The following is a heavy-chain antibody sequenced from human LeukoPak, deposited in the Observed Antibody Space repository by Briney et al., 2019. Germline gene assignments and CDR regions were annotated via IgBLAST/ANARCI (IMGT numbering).Heavy chain of an antibody. CDR3: ARARYYGSGSYYLSDY. J-gene: IGHJ4*02. CDR1: GYTFTSHG. V-gene: IGHV1-18*01. D-gene: IGHD3-10*01. CDR2: ISAYNGNT. Sequence: ASAKVSCKASGYTFTSHGISWVRQAPGQGLEWMGWISAYNGNTNYAQKLQGRVTMTTDTSTSTAYMELRSLRSDDTAVYYCARARYYGSGSYYLSDYWGQGTLVTVSS.